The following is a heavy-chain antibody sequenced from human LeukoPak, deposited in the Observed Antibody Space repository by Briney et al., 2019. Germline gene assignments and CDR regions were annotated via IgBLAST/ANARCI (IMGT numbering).Heavy chain of an antibody. D-gene: IGHD6-6*01. CDR1: GFTFSIYS. CDR3: AKNRKSSSSDFDY. Sequence: PGGSLRLSCAASGFTFSIYSLNWVRQAPGKGLEWVSSISSSSSFISYADSVKGRLTISRDNAKNSLYLQMNSLRAEDTAVYYCAKNRKSSSSDFDYWGQGTLVTVSS. J-gene: IGHJ4*02. CDR2: ISSSSSFI. V-gene: IGHV3-21*06.